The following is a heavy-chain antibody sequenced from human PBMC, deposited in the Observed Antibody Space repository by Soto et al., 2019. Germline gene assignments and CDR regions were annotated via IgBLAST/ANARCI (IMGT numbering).Heavy chain of an antibody. CDR2: IYYSGST. J-gene: IGHJ4*02. CDR1: GGSISSYY. V-gene: IGHV4-59*01. Sequence: SDTLSLTCTVSGGSISSYYWSWIRQPPGKGLEWIGYIYYSGSTNYNPYLKSRVTISVDTSKNQFSLKLSSVTDADTAVYYCAMFRGGYYYHSSGYLDYWGQGTLVTVS. CDR3: AMFRGGYYYHSSGYLDY. D-gene: IGHD3-22*01.